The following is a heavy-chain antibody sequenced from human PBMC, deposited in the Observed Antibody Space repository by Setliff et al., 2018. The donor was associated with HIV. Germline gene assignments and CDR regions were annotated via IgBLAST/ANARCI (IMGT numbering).Heavy chain of an antibody. J-gene: IGHJ6*02. CDR1: GGSISSYY. V-gene: IGHV4-59*01. Sequence: SETLSLTCTVSGGSISSYYWSWIRQPPGKGLEWIGYIYYSGSTNYNPSLKSRVTISVDTSKNQFSLKLSSVTAADTAVYYCAREGSGWDYYCYGMDVWGQGTTVTVSS. CDR3: AREGSGWDYYCYGMDV. D-gene: IGHD6-19*01. CDR2: IYYSGST.